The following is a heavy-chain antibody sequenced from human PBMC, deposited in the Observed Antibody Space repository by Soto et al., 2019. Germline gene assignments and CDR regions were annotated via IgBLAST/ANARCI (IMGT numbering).Heavy chain of an antibody. Sequence: ASVKVSCKVSGYTLTELSMHWVRQAPGKGLEWMGGFDPEDGETSYAQKFQGRVTMTKDTSTSTVYMELSSLRSEDTAVYYCARLRGDYVENIWGQGTMVTVSS. D-gene: IGHD4-17*01. CDR3: ARLRGDYVENI. CDR2: FDPEDGET. CDR1: GYTLTELS. J-gene: IGHJ3*02. V-gene: IGHV1-24*01.